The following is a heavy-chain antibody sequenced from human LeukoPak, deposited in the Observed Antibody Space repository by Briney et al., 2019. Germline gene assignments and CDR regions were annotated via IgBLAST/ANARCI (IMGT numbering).Heavy chain of an antibody. CDR1: GFSFSNYA. D-gene: IGHD5/OR15-5a*01. J-gene: IGHJ4*02. Sequence: PGGTLRLSCAASGFSFSNYAMSWLRQSQGKGLVGVSAISNRGATTYCAESVRGGFPISRDNSKNSLYLLMDSLRAEDTAVDYRSKDRDTSTSKCCAHGGGGPLVTVSS. CDR2: ISNRGATT. V-gene: IGHV3-23*01. CDR3: SKDRDTSTSKCCAH.